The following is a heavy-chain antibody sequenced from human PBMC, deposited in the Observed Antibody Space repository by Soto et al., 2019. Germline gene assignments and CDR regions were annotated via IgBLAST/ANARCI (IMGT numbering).Heavy chain of an antibody. CDR2: IYYSGTT. D-gene: IGHD1-26*01. CDR3: ARAGGRYAITAYDV. CDR1: GVSINSYY. J-gene: IGHJ3*01. Sequence: QVQLQESGPGLVKPSETLSLICAGSGVSINSYYWSWIRQPPGKALEWIGYIYYSGTTNYNPSLKSRVTISVDTSKTQFSLRLSSVTAADTAVYYCARAGGRYAITAYDVWGPGTLVTVSS. V-gene: IGHV4-59*01.